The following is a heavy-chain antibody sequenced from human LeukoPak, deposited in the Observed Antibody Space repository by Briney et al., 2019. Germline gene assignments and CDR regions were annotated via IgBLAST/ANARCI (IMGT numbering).Heavy chain of an antibody. V-gene: IGHV3-48*03. CDR3: AKAGNKNDYYYYMDV. J-gene: IGHJ6*03. CDR2: ISSSGSTI. CDR1: GFTFSSYE. D-gene: IGHD3-10*01. Sequence: GGSLRLSCAASGFTFSSYEMNWVRQAPGKGLEWVSYISSSGSTIYYADSVKGRFTISRDNSKNTLYLQMNSLRAEDTAVYYCAKAGNKNDYYYYMDVWGKGTTVTVSS.